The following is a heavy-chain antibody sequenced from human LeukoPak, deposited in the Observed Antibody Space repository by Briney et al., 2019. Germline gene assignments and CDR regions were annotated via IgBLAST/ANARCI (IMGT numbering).Heavy chain of an antibody. V-gene: IGHV3-30*18. J-gene: IGHJ4*02. Sequence: GGSLRLSCAASGFTFSSYGMHWVRQPPGKGLEWVAVISYDGSNKYYADSVKGRFTISRDNSKNTLYLQMNSLRAEDTAVYYCAKGPIVVVPAAMGGGFDYWGQGSLVTVSS. D-gene: IGHD2-2*01. CDR1: GFTFSSYG. CDR3: AKGPIVVVPAAMGGGFDY. CDR2: ISYDGSNK.